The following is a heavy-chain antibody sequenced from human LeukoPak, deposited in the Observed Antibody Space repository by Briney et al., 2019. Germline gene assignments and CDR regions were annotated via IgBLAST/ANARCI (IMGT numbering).Heavy chain of an antibody. J-gene: IGHJ4*02. CDR1: GASISNYY. CDR3: ASLYGSGNPPNFDY. CDR2: IYYSGST. D-gene: IGHD3-10*01. V-gene: IGHV4-59*08. Sequence: SETLSFTCTVSGASISNYYWSWIRQPPGKGLEWIGYIYYSGSTNYNPSLKSRVTISVDTSKNQFSLKLSSVTVADTAVYYCASLYGSGNPPNFDYWGQGTLVTVSS.